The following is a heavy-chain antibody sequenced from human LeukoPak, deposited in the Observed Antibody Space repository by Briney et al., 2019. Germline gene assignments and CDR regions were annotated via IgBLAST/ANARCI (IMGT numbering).Heavy chain of an antibody. J-gene: IGHJ3*01. D-gene: IGHD6-19*01. V-gene: IGHV1-46*01. CDR1: GYTFTSYY. CDR3: ARGGGGWYSKGAFDV. Sequence: ASVKVSCKASGYTFTSYYMHWVRQAPGQGLEWMGIINPSGGSTSYAQKFQGRVTMTRDTSTSTAYMELRSLRSDDTAVYYCARGGGGWYSKGAFDVWGQGTMVTVSS. CDR2: INPSGGST.